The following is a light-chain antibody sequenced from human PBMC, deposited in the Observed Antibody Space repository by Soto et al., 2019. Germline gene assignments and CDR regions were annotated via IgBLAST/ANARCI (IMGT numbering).Light chain of an antibody. Sequence: QSALTQPASVSGSPGQSITISCTGTSSDVGGYKHVSWYQQHPGKAPKVMIYEVNNRPSGVSNRFSGSKSGNTASLTISGLQAEDEADYYCSSYTSSSTLVFGGGTKVTVL. CDR2: EVN. CDR1: SSDVGGYKH. J-gene: IGLJ2*01. CDR3: SSYTSSSTLV. V-gene: IGLV2-14*01.